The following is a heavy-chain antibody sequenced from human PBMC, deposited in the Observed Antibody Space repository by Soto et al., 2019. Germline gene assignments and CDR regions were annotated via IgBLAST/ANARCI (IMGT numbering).Heavy chain of an antibody. CDR2: IRSKAYGATT. Sequence: KPGGSLRLSCVASGFTFGDYTMSWFRQAPGGGLEWVSFIRSKAYGATTEYAASVKGRFTISRDDSKSIAYLQMNSLKSEDTAVYYCARDLASSDNDDFYCMDGWGQGTTVNVSS. CDR3: ARDLASSDNDDFYCMDG. CDR1: GFTFGDYT. D-gene: IGHD4-17*01. J-gene: IGHJ6*02. V-gene: IGHV3-49*05.